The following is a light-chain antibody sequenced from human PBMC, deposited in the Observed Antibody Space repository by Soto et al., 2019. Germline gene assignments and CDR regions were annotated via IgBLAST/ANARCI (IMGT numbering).Light chain of an antibody. J-gene: IGKJ1*01. CDR3: QQRSNFPWT. CDR1: QRISGY. CDR2: DAS. Sequence: EVVLTQSPATLSSSPGQRATLSCRASQRISGYLAWYQQKPGQAPRLLIYDASNRATGIPVRFSGSGSGTDYTLTVSSLEPEDFAVYYCQQRSNFPWTFGQGTKVDI. V-gene: IGKV3-11*01.